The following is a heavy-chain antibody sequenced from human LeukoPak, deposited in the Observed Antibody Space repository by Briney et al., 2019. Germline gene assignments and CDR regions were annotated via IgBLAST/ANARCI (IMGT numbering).Heavy chain of an antibody. V-gene: IGHV1-8*01. CDR2: MNPNSGNT. CDR1: GYTFTSYD. CDR3: ARGRNMVRGVISLGY. Sequence: ASVKVSCKASGYTFTSYDINWVRQATGQGLEWMGWMNPNSGNTGYAQKFQGRVTMTRNTSISTAYMELSGLRSEDTAVYYCARGRNMVRGVISLGYWGQGTLVTVSS. D-gene: IGHD3-10*01. J-gene: IGHJ4*02.